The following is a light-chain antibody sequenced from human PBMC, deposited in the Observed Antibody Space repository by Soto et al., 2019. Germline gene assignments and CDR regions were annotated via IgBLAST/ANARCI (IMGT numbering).Light chain of an antibody. J-gene: IGKJ1*01. CDR1: LSVSSD. Sequence: EAVLTQSPGTLSVSPGERVTLSCRASLSVSSDLAWYQQQPGQAPRLLIYGASTRATGVPARFSGRGSETEFPLTISSLHAEDYAVYYCQHCSVWPTFGQGTKVEIK. CDR3: QHCSVWPT. V-gene: IGKV3-15*01. CDR2: GAS.